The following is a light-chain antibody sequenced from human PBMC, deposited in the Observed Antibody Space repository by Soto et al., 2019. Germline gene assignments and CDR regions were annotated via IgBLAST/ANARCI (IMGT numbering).Light chain of an antibody. CDR3: CSYTTSSTYV. CDR2: EVS. J-gene: IGLJ1*01. V-gene: IGLV2-14*01. Sequence: QSVLTQPASVSGSPGQSITISCTGTSSDIGAYNSVSWYQQHPGKAPKLMIYEVSYRPSGVSNRFSGSKSGNTASLTISGLQAEDEADYYCCSYTTSSTYVFGTGTKVTVL. CDR1: SSDIGAYNS.